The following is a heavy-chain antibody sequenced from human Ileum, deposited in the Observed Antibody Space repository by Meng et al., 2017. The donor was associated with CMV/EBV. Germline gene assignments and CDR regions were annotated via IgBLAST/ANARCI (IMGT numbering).Heavy chain of an antibody. V-gene: IGHV3-23*03. J-gene: IGHJ5*02. CDR1: GFTFSSYA. D-gene: IGHD3-16*01. Sequence: GESLKISCAASGFTFSSYAMSWVRQAPGKGLEWVSVIYSGDSSTYYADSVKGRFTISRHNSKNTLYLQMNSLRAEDTAVYYCAKGNSPQWGDWLDPWGQGTLVTVSS. CDR2: IYSGDSST. CDR3: AKGNSPQWGDWLDP.